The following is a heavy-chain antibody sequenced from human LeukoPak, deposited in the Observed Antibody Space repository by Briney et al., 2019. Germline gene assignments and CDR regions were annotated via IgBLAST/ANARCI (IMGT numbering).Heavy chain of an antibody. CDR1: GFTFSTYV. Sequence: PGRSLRLSCAASGFTFSTYVMSWVRQAPGKGLEWVSAISSLGGNTHYADSVKGRFTISRDNSKNTLYLQMNSLRAEDTAVYYCAKASSGSFYVYWGQGTLVTVSS. CDR2: ISSLGGNT. CDR3: AKASSGSFYVY. J-gene: IGHJ4*02. D-gene: IGHD1-26*01. V-gene: IGHV3-23*01.